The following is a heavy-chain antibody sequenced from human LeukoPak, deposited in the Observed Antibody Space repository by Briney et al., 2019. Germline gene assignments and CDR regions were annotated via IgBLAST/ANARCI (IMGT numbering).Heavy chain of an antibody. CDR1: GFTFSSYS. V-gene: IGHV3-21*01. D-gene: IGHD2-2*01. CDR3: ARPDIVVVPAAMFYYYYGMDV. Sequence: GGSLRLSCAASGFTFSSYSMNWVRQAPGEGLEWVSSISSSSSYIYYADSVKGRFTISRDNAKNSVYLQMNSLRAEDTAVYYCARPDIVVVPAAMFYYYYGMDVWGQGTTVTVSS. CDR2: ISSSSSYI. J-gene: IGHJ6*02.